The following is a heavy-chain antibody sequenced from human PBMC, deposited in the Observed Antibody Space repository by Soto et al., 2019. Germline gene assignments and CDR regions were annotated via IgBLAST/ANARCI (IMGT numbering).Heavy chain of an antibody. D-gene: IGHD2-2*01. CDR3: ARVIVVVPAASNWFDP. Sequence: SETLSLTCAVYGGSVNGYYWNWIRQPPGKGLEWIGEINHTGGTHYNPSLKSRVTMSVDTSKNQFSLKLSSVTAADTAVYYCARVIVVVPAASNWFDPWGQGTLVTVSS. CDR2: INHTGGT. CDR1: GGSVNGYY. V-gene: IGHV4-34*10. J-gene: IGHJ5*02.